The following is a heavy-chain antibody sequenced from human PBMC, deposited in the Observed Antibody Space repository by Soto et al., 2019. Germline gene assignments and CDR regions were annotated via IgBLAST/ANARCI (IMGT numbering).Heavy chain of an antibody. Sequence: QITLKESGPTLVKPTQTLTLTCTFSGFSLSTSGVGVAWIRQPPGKALEWLALIYWDDAKRYRPSLETRLTVTKDTSKNQVVVSMTNMDSVDTATYYCAYLPCSGGSCYWFSYSGMDVWGQGTTVTVSS. CDR2: IYWDDAK. J-gene: IGHJ6*02. D-gene: IGHD2-15*01. CDR3: AYLPCSGGSCYWFSYSGMDV. CDR1: GFSLSTSGVG. V-gene: IGHV2-5*02.